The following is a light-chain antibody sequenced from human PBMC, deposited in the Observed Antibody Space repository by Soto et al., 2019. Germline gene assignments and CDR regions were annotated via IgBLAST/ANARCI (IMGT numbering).Light chain of an antibody. J-gene: IGKJ5*01. CDR2: AAS. CDR3: QQYKNWPAIT. Sequence: EIVMTQSPATLSVSPGERATLSCRASQSVNSKVAWYQQKPGQPPRLLIYAASTRATGIPARFSGSGSGTEFTLTISSLQSEDFAVYYCQQYKNWPAITFGQGTRLEIK. V-gene: IGKV3D-15*01. CDR1: QSVNSK.